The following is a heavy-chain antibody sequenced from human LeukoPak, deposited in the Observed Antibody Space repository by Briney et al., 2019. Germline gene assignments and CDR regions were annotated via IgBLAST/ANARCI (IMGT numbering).Heavy chain of an antibody. CDR3: ARHGSNKGYYYYGMDV. D-gene: IGHD2-15*01. J-gene: IGHJ6*02. V-gene: IGHV4-34*01. CDR1: GGSFSGYY. Sequence: PSETLSLTCAVYGGSFSGYYWSGIRQPPGKGLEWIGEINHSGSTNYNPSLKSRVTISVDTSKNQFSLKLSSVTAADTAVYYCARHGSNKGYYYYGMDVWGQGTTVTVSS. CDR2: INHSGST.